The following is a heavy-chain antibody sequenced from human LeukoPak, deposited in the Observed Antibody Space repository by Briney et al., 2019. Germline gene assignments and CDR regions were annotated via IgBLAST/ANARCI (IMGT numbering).Heavy chain of an antibody. CDR2: ISAYTGNT. V-gene: IGHV1-18*01. CDR1: GYTFTSYG. CDR3: ARDWEVAIHRPIDY. D-gene: IGHD5-12*01. J-gene: IGHJ4*02. Sequence: ASVKVSCKASGYTFTSYGISWVRQAPGQGLEWMGWISAYTGNTSYAQKLQGRVTMTTDTSTSTAYMELRSLRSDDTAVYYCARDWEVAIHRPIDYWGQGTLVTVSS.